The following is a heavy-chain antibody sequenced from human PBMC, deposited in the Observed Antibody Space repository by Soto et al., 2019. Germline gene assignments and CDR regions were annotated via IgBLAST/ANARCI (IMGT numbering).Heavy chain of an antibody. Sequence: GGSLRLSCAASGFTFSSYAMSWVRQAPGKGLEWVSAISGSGGSTYYADSVKGRFTNSRDNSKNTLYLQMNSLRAEDTAVYYCAKAWDVCSGGSCYSSHPSTFDYWGQGTLVTVSS. V-gene: IGHV3-23*01. CDR3: AKAWDVCSGGSCYSSHPSTFDY. CDR2: ISGSGGST. CDR1: GFTFSSYA. J-gene: IGHJ4*02. D-gene: IGHD2-15*01.